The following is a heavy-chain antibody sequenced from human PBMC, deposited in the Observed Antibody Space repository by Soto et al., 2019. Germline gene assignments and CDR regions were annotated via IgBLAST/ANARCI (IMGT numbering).Heavy chain of an antibody. CDR3: AKAGDTGNHYFDR. Sequence: EVQALESGGGLVQPGGSLRLSCAASGFAFSRYAMSWVRQAPGKGLERVSSISGRGDFTYYADSVRGRFTVSRDNSMDTLSLQMTVLRAEATAIYYCAKAGDTGNHYFDRWGQGTLVTVSS. V-gene: IGHV3-23*01. D-gene: IGHD5-18*01. CDR1: GFAFSRYA. CDR2: ISGRGDFT. J-gene: IGHJ4*02.